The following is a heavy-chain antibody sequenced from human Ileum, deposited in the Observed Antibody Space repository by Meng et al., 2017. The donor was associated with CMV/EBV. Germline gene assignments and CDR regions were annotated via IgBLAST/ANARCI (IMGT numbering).Heavy chain of an antibody. CDR1: GYIFTSNY. CDR3: ARGDYAFDY. J-gene: IGHJ4*02. CDR2: INPSGGGT. Sequence: QLHVVQSGAELKTPGAVVTVSCKASGYIFTSNYIHWVRQAPGQGLEWMGRINPSGGGTGYAQKFQGRVTISTDTSTSTVYMDLSSLRSEDTAVYFCARGDYAFDYWGQGALVTVSS. D-gene: IGHD4-17*01. V-gene: IGHV1-46*01.